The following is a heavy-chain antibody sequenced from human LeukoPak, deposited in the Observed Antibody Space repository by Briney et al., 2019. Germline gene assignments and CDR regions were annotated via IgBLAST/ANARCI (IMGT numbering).Heavy chain of an antibody. Sequence: ASVKVSCKASGGTFSNYAISWVRQAPGQGLEWMGGIIPIFGTANYAQRFQGRVTITADESTSTAYMELRSLRSDDTAVYYCARVLYYYDSSGSDYWGQGTLVTVSS. D-gene: IGHD3-22*01. CDR1: GGTFSNYA. CDR2: IIPIFGTA. CDR3: ARVLYYYDSSGSDY. V-gene: IGHV1-69*13. J-gene: IGHJ4*02.